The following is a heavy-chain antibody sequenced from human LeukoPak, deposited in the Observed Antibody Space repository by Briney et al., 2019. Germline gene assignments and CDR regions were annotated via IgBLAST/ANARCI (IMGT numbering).Heavy chain of an antibody. CDR3: ARAPNTSPFYFDH. V-gene: IGHV3-20*01. Sequence: GGSLRRSCSASGFGFGDHGMSWVRQVPGKGLEWVSGINWSGGSTGYADPVRGRFTISRYNAKNYLYLQMHSLTAADTAFYDCARAPNTSPFYFDHRGQGTLVTVSS. D-gene: IGHD2-2*01. CDR1: GFGFGDHG. CDR2: INWSGGST. J-gene: IGHJ4*02.